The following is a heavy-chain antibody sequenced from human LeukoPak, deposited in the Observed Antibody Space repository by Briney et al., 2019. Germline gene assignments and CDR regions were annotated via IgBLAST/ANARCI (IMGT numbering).Heavy chain of an antibody. CDR2: ISSSSSYI. CDR3: ARGAAAGFGGD. Sequence: PGGSLRLSCAASGFTFSSYSVNWVRQAPGKGLEWVSSISSSSSYIYYADSVKGRFTISRDNAKNSLYLQMNSLRAEDTAVYYCARGAAAGFGGDWGQGTLVTVSS. D-gene: IGHD6-13*01. CDR1: GFTFSSYS. J-gene: IGHJ4*02. V-gene: IGHV3-21*01.